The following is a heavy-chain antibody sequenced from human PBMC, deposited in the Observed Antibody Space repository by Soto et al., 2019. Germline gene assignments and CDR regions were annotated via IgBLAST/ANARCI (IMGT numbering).Heavy chain of an antibody. J-gene: IGHJ4*02. D-gene: IGHD3-9*01. CDR2: IIPIFGTA. Sequence: SVKVSCKASGGTFSSYAISWVRQAPGQGLEWMGGIIPIFGTANYAQKFQGRVTITADESTSTAYMELSSLRSEDTAVYYCAGSESTDYDILTGPYYFDYWGQGTLVTVSS. CDR1: GGTFSSYA. V-gene: IGHV1-69*13. CDR3: AGSESTDYDILTGPYYFDY.